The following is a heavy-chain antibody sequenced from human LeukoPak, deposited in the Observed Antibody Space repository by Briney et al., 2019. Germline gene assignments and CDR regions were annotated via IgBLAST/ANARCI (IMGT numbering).Heavy chain of an antibody. D-gene: IGHD3-22*01. J-gene: IGHJ4*02. CDR3: ARCPESSGYYYELDS. CDR1: GFTFSSYS. Sequence: GGSLRLSCAASGFTFSSYSMNWVRQAPGKGLEWVSSISSSSNYIYYADSMKGRFTISRDNAKNSLYLQMNSLRAEDTAVYYCARCPESSGYYYELDSWGQGTLVTISS. CDR2: ISSSSNYI. V-gene: IGHV3-21*01.